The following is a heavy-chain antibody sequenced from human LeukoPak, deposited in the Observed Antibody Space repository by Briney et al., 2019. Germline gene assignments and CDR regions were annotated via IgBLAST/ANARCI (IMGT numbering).Heavy chain of an antibody. J-gene: IGHJ4*02. CDR3: ARDFDMGTTPGDDFDF. D-gene: IGHD1-1*01. CDR2: ISWNSGSI. V-gene: IGHV3-9*01. Sequence: PGRSLRLSCAASGFTFDDYAMHWVRHAPGKGLEWVSGISWNSGSIGYADSVKGRFTISRDNAKNTVFLQMNSLRAEDTAVYYCARDFDMGTTPGDDFDFWGQGTLVTVSS. CDR1: GFTFDDYA.